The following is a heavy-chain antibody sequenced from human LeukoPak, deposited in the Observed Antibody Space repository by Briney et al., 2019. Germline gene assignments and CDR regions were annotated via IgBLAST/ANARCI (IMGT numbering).Heavy chain of an antibody. CDR3: AKGHDNPTPGHN. CDR1: GFTFSSYG. Sequence: PGGSLRLSCAASGFTFSSYGMHWVRQAPGKGLEWVAVISYDGSNKYYADSVKGRFTISRDNSKNTLYLQMNSLRAEDTAVYYCAKGHDNPTPGHNWGQGTLVTVSS. J-gene: IGHJ4*02. V-gene: IGHV3-30*18. CDR2: ISYDGSNK. D-gene: IGHD3-22*01.